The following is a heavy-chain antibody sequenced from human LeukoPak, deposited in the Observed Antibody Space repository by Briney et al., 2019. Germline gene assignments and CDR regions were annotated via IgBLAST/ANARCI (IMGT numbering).Heavy chain of an antibody. D-gene: IGHD1-26*01. V-gene: IGHV3-74*01. CDR2: INGDGTII. CDR1: GFTFSSFY. Sequence: PGGSLRLSCAASGFTFSSFYMHWGRQAPGKGLVWVSRINGDGTIINYADSVKGRFTISRDNAKNSLYLQMNSLRPEDTALYYCAKDAGGYYYYMGVWGKGTTVTISS. J-gene: IGHJ6*03. CDR3: AKDAGGYYYYMGV.